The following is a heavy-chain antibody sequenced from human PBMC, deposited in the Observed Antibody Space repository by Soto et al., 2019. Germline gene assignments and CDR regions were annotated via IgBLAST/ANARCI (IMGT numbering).Heavy chain of an antibody. J-gene: IGHJ4*02. CDR1: GGSISSGGYY. V-gene: IGHV4-31*03. D-gene: IGHD5-12*01. CDR2: IYYSGST. Sequence: SETPSLTCTVSGGSISSGGYYWSSIRQHPGKGLEWIGYIYYSGSTYYNPSLKSRVTISVDTSKNQFSLKLSSVTAADTAVYYCATGRYRQFDYWGQGTLVTVSS. CDR3: ATGRYRQFDY.